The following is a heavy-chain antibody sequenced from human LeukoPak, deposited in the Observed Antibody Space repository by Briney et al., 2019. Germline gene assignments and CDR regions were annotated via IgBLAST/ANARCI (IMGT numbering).Heavy chain of an antibody. D-gene: IGHD3-10*01. CDR2: ITYDGGDA. CDR1: GFTFSNYA. CDR3: ERGGEYCGNVYAFDV. Sequence: PGGSLRLSCAASGFTFSNYAMHWVRQPPGKGLEWVEVITYDGGDAYKADSVKGRFTITRDNSNTTPYLQMNRLRTEDTAEYYCERGGEYCGNVYAFDVWGQGTMVTVSS. J-gene: IGHJ3*01. V-gene: IGHV3-30*04.